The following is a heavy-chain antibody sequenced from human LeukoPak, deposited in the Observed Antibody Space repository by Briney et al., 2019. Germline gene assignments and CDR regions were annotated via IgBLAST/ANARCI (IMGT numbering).Heavy chain of an antibody. V-gene: IGHV4-59*01. CDR3: ARGAPTYYDILTGYSPYYYMDV. CDR1: GGSISSYY. J-gene: IGHJ6*03. D-gene: IGHD3-9*01. CDR2: IYYSGST. Sequence: SETLSLTCTVSGGSISSYYWSWIRQPPGKGLEWIGYIYYSGSTNYNPSLKSRVTISVDTSKNQFSLKLSSVTAADTAVYYCARGAPTYYDILTGYSPYYYMDVWGKGTTVTVSS.